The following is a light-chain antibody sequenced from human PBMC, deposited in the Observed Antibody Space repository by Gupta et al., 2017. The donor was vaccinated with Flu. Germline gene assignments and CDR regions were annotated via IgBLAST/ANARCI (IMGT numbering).Light chain of an antibody. V-gene: IGKV3-20*01. Sequence: EIVLTQSPGTLSLSPGERATLSCRASLTISYNYLAWYQQKPGQAPRLLIYGASSRATGAPDRFSGSGSGTDFTLTISSLEPEDSAVYYCQHEDNSPQTFGQGTKLEIK. CDR1: LTISYNY. CDR3: QHEDNSPQT. CDR2: GAS. J-gene: IGKJ1*01.